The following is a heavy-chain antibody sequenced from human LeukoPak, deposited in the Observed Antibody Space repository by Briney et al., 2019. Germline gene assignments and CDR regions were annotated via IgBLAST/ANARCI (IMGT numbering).Heavy chain of an antibody. CDR1: GYTFTSYG. CDR2: ISAYNGNT. CDR3: ARDPYDSSGYYPDY. J-gene: IGHJ4*02. D-gene: IGHD3-22*01. V-gene: IGHV1-18*01. Sequence: ASVKVSCTASGYTFTSYGISWVRQAPGQGLEWMGWISAYNGNTNYAQKLQGRVTMTTDTSTSTTYMELRSLRSDDTAVYYCARDPYDSSGYYPDYWGQGTLVTVSS.